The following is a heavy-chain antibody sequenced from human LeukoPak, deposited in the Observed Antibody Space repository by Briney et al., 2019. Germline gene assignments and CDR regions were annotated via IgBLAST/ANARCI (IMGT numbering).Heavy chain of an antibody. CDR1: GSTSITIT. V-gene: IGHV3-21*01. J-gene: IGHJ4*02. Sequence: GGPLRPSGVAPGSTSITITMTWSRQPPGKGLEWVSSIIDSTYKYYADSVKGRFTISRDNSKNTLYLQMNGLRDEDTAVYYCDPHDGASQFWGQGTLVTVSS. D-gene: IGHD6-6*01. CDR3: DPHDGASQF. CDR2: IIDSTYK.